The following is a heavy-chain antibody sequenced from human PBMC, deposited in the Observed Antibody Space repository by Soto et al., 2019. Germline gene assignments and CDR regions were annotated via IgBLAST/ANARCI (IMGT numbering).Heavy chain of an antibody. Sequence: SETLSCTFTVSGGSISSSSYYWGWIRHPPGKGLEWIGSIYYSGSTYYNPSLKSRVTISVDTSKNQFSLKLSSVTAADTAVYYCARLKPQLVRLYYYYGMDVWGQGTTVTVSS. CDR3: ARLKPQLVRLYYYYGMDV. CDR2: IYYSGST. D-gene: IGHD6-13*01. V-gene: IGHV4-39*01. CDR1: GGSISSSSYY. J-gene: IGHJ6*02.